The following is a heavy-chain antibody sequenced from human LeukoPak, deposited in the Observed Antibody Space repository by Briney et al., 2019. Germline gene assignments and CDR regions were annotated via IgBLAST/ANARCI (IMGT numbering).Heavy chain of an antibody. V-gene: IGHV4-30-4*01. D-gene: IGHD3-10*01. CDR2: IYYNGST. CDR1: GGSISSGDYY. Sequence: SETLSLTCTVSGGSISSGDYYWSWIRQPPGKGLEWIGYIYYNGSTYYNPSLKSRVTISVDTSKNQFSLKLSSVTAADTAVYYCDRVTPYYYGSGSYYNTNYFDYWGQGTLVTVSS. CDR3: DRVTPYYYGSGSYYNTNYFDY. J-gene: IGHJ4*02.